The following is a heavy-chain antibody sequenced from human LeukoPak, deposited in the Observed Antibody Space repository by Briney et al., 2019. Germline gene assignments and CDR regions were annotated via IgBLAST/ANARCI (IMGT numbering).Heavy chain of an antibody. CDR3: ASILLWFGEGYYYYMDV. CDR2: IYYSGST. Sequence: SETLSLTCTVSGGSISSSSYYWGWIRQPPGKGLEWIGSIYYSGSTYYNPSLKSRVTISVDTSKNQFSLKLSSVAAADTAVYYCASILLWFGEGYYYYMDVWGKGTTVTISS. CDR1: GGSISSSSYY. J-gene: IGHJ6*03. D-gene: IGHD3-10*01. V-gene: IGHV4-39*01.